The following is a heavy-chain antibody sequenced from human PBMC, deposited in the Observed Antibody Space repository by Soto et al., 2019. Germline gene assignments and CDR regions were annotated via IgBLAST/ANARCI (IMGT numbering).Heavy chain of an antibody. D-gene: IGHD6-6*01. CDR2: INSDGTNT. J-gene: IGHJ4*02. V-gene: IGHV3-74*03. CDR1: GFTFSNYW. CDR3: ANGGMAARPSDY. Sequence: PGGSLRLSCAASGFTFSNYWMYWVRQAPGKGLVWVSRINSDGTNTTYADSVKGRFTISRDNSKNTLYLQMNTLRAEDTALYYCANGGMAARPSDYWGQGTLVTVSS.